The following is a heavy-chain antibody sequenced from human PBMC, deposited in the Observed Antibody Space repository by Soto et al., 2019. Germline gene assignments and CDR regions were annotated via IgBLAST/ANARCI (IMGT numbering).Heavy chain of an antibody. CDR3: ARKYGYSFDY. CDR1: GDSVSSNSAT. Sequence: SQTLSLTCAISGDSVSSNSATWSWIRQSPSRGLEWLGRTYYRSKWYNEYAVSVRSRITINPDTSKNQFSPQLNSVTPEDSAVYYCARKYGYSFDYWGQGTLVTVSS. D-gene: IGHD2-15*01. J-gene: IGHJ4*02. CDR2: TYYRSKWYN. V-gene: IGHV6-1*01.